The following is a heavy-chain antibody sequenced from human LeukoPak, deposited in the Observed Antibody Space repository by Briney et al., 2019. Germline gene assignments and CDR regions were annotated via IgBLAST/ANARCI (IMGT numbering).Heavy chain of an antibody. CDR1: GLNYTSYP. CDR3: AKELMGFDY. Sequence: GGPLTLSCAASGLNYTSYPMSWVPPAPGKGVEWVSSVSGTGITTYYADSVKGRFTVSRDNSKDTVYLQMNSLRGEDTAVYYCAKELMGFDYWGQGSLVTVSS. J-gene: IGHJ4*02. V-gene: IGHV3-23*01. CDR2: VSGTGITT. D-gene: IGHD2-8*01.